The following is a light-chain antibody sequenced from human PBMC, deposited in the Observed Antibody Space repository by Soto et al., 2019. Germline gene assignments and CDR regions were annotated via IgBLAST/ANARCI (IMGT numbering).Light chain of an antibody. Sequence: QSALTQPPSASGSPGQSVTISCTGTSSDVGAYNYVSWYQQHPGKAPKLMIYEVSKRPSGVPDRFSGSKSGNTASLTVSGLQAEDEADYSCAAWDDSLNAVVFGGGTKLTVL. J-gene: IGLJ2*01. V-gene: IGLV2-8*01. CDR1: SSDVGAYNY. CDR3: AAWDDSLNAVV. CDR2: EVS.